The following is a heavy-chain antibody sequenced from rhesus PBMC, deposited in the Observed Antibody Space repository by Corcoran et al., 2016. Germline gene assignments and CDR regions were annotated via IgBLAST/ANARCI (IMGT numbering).Heavy chain of an antibody. CDR3: DKDLATVADTGDY. Sequence: EVQLVESGGGLAKPGGSLRLSCAASGFTFSSYWMNWVRQTPGKGLEWISAINSGGGNTKQPDSVKGPITIYRGKPKKTRALKMNSLRAEDKAGDYWDKDLATVADTGDYWGQGVLVTGSS. CDR1: GFTFSSYW. J-gene: IGHJ4*01. D-gene: IGHD4-29*01. V-gene: IGHV3S42*01. CDR2: INSGGGNT.